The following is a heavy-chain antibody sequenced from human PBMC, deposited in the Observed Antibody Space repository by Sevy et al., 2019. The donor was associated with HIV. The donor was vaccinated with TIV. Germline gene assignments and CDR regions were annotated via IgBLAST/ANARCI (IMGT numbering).Heavy chain of an antibody. CDR1: GFAFSSHA. Sequence: GGSLRLSCAASGFAFSSHAMHWVRQAPGKGLEWVATISYEGTETFYAASVGGRFTITRDNSKNMLSLQINTLRPEDTAVYYCARDGGYSIKWYPLYWGQGTLVTVSS. D-gene: IGHD6-13*01. CDR2: ISYEGTET. J-gene: IGHJ4*01. CDR3: ARDGGYSIKWYPLY. V-gene: IGHV3-30-3*01.